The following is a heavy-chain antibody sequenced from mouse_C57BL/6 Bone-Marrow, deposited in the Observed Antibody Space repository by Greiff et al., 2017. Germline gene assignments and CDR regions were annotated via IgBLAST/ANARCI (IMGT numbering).Heavy chain of an antibody. V-gene: IGHV3-8*01. CDR1: GYSITSDY. CDR3: ARYATTYVDD. D-gene: IGHD1-1*01. Sequence: VHVKQSGPGLAKPSQTLSLTCSVTGYSITSDYWNWIRKFTGNKLEYMGYISNSGSTYYNPSRISRISITRDTPKNQYYLQLNSVTTEDTATYYSARYATTYVDDWGQGTTLTVAS. J-gene: IGHJ2*01. CDR2: ISNSGST.